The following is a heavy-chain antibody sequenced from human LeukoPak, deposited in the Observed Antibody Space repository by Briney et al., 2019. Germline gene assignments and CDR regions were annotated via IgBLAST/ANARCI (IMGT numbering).Heavy chain of an antibody. CDR1: GYSFTSYW. Sequence: GESLKISCKGSGYSFTSYWISWVRQMPGKGLEWMGRIDPSDSYTNYSPSFQGHVTISADKSISTAYLQWSSLKASDTAMYYCARLTYYYGSRSDITHFDYWGQGTLVTVSS. V-gene: IGHV5-10-1*01. D-gene: IGHD3-10*01. J-gene: IGHJ4*02. CDR3: ARLTYYYGSRSDITHFDY. CDR2: IDPSDSYT.